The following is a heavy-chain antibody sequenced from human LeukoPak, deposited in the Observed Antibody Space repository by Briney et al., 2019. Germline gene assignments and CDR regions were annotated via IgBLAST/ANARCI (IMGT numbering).Heavy chain of an antibody. CDR3: AXXXFXYIVDTNMXYXXMDV. V-gene: IGHV4-34*01. CDR1: GGSFSGYY. J-gene: IGHJ6*04. Sequence: PSETLSLTCTVSGGSFSGYYWTWIRQFPGKGLEWIGEMNXRGTTNRNPSLRSRVTMSVDPSQNQFSLTLNSVTAADTAVYFCAXXXFXYIVDTNMXYXXMDVWGKGTTVTVSS. CDR2: MNXRGTT. D-gene: IGHD5-12*01.